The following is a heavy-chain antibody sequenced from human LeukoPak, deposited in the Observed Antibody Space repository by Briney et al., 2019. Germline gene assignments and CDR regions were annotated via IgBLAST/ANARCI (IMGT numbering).Heavy chain of an antibody. D-gene: IGHD3-3*01. Sequence: PSETLSLTCTVSGGSISSYYWSWIRQPPXXXLEWIGYIYYSGSTNYNPSLKSRVTISVDTSKNQFSLKLSSVTAADTAVYYCARARGGDDFWSGYFFDYWGQGTLVTVSS. CDR1: GGSISSYY. CDR2: IYYSGST. J-gene: IGHJ4*02. V-gene: IGHV4-59*08. CDR3: ARARGGDDFWSGYFFDY.